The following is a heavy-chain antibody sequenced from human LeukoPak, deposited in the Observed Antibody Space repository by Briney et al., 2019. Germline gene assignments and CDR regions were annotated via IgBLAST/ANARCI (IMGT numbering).Heavy chain of an antibody. CDR2: IDPNSDGT. Sequence: ASVKVSCKPSGYTFTDYYLHWVRQAPGQGLEWRGWIDPNSDGTHYAQKFQGRVTMTRDTSITTVYMELSSLRSDDTAIYYCARDYNWNYASLDIWGQGTMVTISS. V-gene: IGHV1-2*02. CDR1: GYTFTDYY. J-gene: IGHJ3*02. D-gene: IGHD1-7*01. CDR3: ARDYNWNYASLDI.